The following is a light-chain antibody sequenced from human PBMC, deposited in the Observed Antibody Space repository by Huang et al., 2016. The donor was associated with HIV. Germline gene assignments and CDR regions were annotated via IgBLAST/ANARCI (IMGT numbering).Light chain of an antibody. CDR1: QTINNL. Sequence: ILPCRASQTINNLLNWYQQKPGKPPKLLIYGASTLQSGVPSRFSGSGFGTVFILTISNLQPEDFATYHCQQSYSTPGTFGQGTRLDIK. J-gene: IGKJ5*01. CDR2: GAS. V-gene: IGKV1-39*01. CDR3: QQSYSTPGT.